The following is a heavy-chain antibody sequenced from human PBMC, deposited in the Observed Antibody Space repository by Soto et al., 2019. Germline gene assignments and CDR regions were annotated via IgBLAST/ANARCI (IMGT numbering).Heavy chain of an antibody. CDR3: ARFAYGRPYGWFDP. CDR2: IYYSGST. D-gene: IGHD4-17*01. J-gene: IGHJ5*02. Sequence: SETLSLTCTVSGGSISSYYWSWIRQPPGKGLEWIGYIYYSGSTNYNPSLKSRVTISVDTSKNQFSLKLSSVTAADTAVYYCARFAYGRPYGWFDPWGQGTLVTVSS. V-gene: IGHV4-59*01. CDR1: GGSISSYY.